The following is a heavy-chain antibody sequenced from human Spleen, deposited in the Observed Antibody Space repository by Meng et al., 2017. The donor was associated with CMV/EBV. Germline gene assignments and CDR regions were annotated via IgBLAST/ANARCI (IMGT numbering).Heavy chain of an antibody. CDR1: A. J-gene: IGHJ4*02. CDR2: ITGSSSST. V-gene: IGHV3-23*01. D-gene: IGHD3-16*02. Sequence: AMGWVRQAPGKGLEWVSSITGSSSSTDYEGSVRGRFAISRDNSKNTLYLQMNSLRAEDTAVYFCAKGDYDYTWGNYRPPLDFDHWGQRTLVTVSS. CDR3: AKGDYDYTWGNYRPPLDFDH.